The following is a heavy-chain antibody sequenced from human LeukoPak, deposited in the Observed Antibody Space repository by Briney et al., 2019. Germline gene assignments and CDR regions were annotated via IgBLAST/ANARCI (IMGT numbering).Heavy chain of an antibody. V-gene: IGHV3-30*02. Sequence: GESLRLSCAASGFTFSSYGMHWVRQAPGKGLEWVAFIRYDGSNKYYADSVKGRFTISRDNSKNTLYLQMNSLRAEDTAVYYCAKNYRHSSSSLYFDYWGQGTLVTVSS. J-gene: IGHJ4*02. CDR3: AKNYRHSSSSLYFDY. CDR1: GFTFSSYG. CDR2: IRYDGSNK. D-gene: IGHD6-6*01.